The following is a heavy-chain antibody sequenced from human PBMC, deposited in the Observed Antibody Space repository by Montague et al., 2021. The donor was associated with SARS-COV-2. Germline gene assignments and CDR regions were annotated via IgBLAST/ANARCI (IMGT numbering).Heavy chain of an antibody. CDR3: ARQVTGGYFEWILYGMDV. CDR1: AGSIISSSYY. CDR2: IHYSGST. V-gene: IGHV4-39*01. D-gene: IGHD3-9*01. Sequence: SETLSLTCSVSAGSIISSSYYWGWIRQPPGKGLEWIGSIHYSGSTYYNPSLKSRVTISVDTSKNQFSLKLSSVTAADTAVYYCARQVTGGYFEWILYGMDVWGQGTTVTVSS. J-gene: IGHJ6*02.